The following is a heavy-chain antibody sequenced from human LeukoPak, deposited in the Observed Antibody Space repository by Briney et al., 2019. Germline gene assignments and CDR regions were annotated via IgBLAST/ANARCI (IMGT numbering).Heavy chain of an antibody. D-gene: IGHD3-10*01. V-gene: IGHV3-30*18. CDR1: GFTFSSYG. Sequence: GGSLRLSCAASGFTFSSYGMHWVRQAPGKGLEWVAVISYDGSNKYYADSVKGRFTISRDNSKNTLYLQMNSPRAEDTAVYYCANSYGSGSFWGQGTLVTVSS. CDR2: ISYDGSNK. J-gene: IGHJ4*02. CDR3: ANSYGSGSF.